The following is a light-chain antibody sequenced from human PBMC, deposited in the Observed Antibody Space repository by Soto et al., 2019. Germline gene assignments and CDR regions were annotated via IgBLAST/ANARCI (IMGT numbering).Light chain of an antibody. CDR2: DAS. Sequence: SQSPATQSVAPGERDTISSVASQSVGGSLAWYRQKPGQAPRLLIYDASTRATGIPARFSGSGSGTEFTLTISSLQSADFAVYYCQQSNNWPWTFGQGTKVDI. CDR1: QSVGGS. J-gene: IGKJ1*01. V-gene: IGKV3-15*01. CDR3: QQSNNWPWT.